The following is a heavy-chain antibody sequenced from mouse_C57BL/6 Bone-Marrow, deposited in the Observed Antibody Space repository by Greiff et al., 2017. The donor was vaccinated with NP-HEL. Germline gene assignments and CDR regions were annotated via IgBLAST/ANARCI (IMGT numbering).Heavy chain of an antibody. J-gene: IGHJ2*01. D-gene: IGHD2-4*01. V-gene: IGHV5-16*01. CDR3: AREDGITWYFDY. CDR1: GFTFSDYY. Sequence: EVQLVESEGGLVQPGSSMKLSRTASGFTFSDYYMAWVRQVPEKGLEWVANINYDGSSTYYLDSLKSRFIISRDNAKNILYLQMSSLKSEDTATYYCAREDGITWYFDYWGQGTTLTVSS. CDR2: INYDGSST.